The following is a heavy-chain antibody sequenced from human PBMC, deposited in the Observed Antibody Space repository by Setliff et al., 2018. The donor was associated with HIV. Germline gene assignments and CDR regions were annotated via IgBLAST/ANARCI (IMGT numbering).Heavy chain of an antibody. CDR2: VYYTGSS. Sequence: ETLSLTCSVSGGSLNRHYWSWIRQPPGKGLEWIGYVYYTGSSNYNPSLKSRVTISVDTTQTHFSLRLKSVTAADTAIYFCARADYEGGSYYFDHWGQGILVTVSS. CDR1: GGSLNRHY. CDR3: ARADYEGGSYYFDH. J-gene: IGHJ4*02. V-gene: IGHV4-59*11. D-gene: IGHD3-22*01.